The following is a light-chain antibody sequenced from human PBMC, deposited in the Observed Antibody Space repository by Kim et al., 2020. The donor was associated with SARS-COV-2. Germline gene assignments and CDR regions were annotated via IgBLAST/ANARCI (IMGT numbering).Light chain of an antibody. V-gene: IGLV1-44*01. Sequence: GQSCTSSCSGSRSNIGSNTVNLYRQLPGTAPKRLIYSNNQRPSGVPDRFSGSKSGTSASLAISGLQSEDEADYYCAAWDDSLNGPVFGGGTQLTVL. CDR1: RSNIGSNT. CDR2: SNN. CDR3: AAWDDSLNGPV. J-gene: IGLJ2*01.